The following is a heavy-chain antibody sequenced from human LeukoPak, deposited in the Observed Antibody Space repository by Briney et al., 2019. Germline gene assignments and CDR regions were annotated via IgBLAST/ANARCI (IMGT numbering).Heavy chain of an antibody. J-gene: IGHJ4*02. V-gene: IGHV3-49*03. D-gene: IGHD6-19*01. Sequence: QPGRSLRLSCTASGFTFGDYAMSWFRQAPGKGLEWVGFIRSKAYGGTTEYAASVKGRFTISRDDSKSIAYLQMNSLKTEDTAVYYCIRELYGYSSGWHNHFDYWGQGTLVTVSS. CDR2: IRSKAYGGTT. CDR1: GFTFGDYA. CDR3: IRELYGYSSGWHNHFDY.